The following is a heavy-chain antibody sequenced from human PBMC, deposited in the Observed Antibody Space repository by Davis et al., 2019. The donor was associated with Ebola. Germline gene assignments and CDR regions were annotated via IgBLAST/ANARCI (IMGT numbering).Heavy chain of an antibody. D-gene: IGHD5-18*01. J-gene: IGHJ4*02. CDR2: IYISGST. V-gene: IGHV4-30-4*01. Sequence: MPSETLSLTCTVSAGSISSGDYYWSWIRQTPGRGLEWIGYIYISGSTHYNPSLKSRVTISLDMSKNQFSLKLSSVTAADTAVYYCARVRGYSYIDYWGQGTLVTVSS. CDR1: AGSISSGDYY. CDR3: ARVRGYSYIDY.